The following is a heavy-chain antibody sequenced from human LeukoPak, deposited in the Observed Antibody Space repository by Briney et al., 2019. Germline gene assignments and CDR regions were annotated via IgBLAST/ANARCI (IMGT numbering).Heavy chain of an antibody. V-gene: IGHV3-48*02. CDR1: GFTFSYYY. CDR2: ISDSSSIT. D-gene: IGHD3-10*01. Sequence: GALRLSCAASGFTFSYYYMNWLRQAPGKGLEWVSYISDSSSITYYADSVKGRFTISRDNAKSSLSLQLNSLRDEDTAVYFSAKVIRGGYGMDVWGQGTTVTVSS. CDR3: AKVIRGGYGMDV. J-gene: IGHJ6*02.